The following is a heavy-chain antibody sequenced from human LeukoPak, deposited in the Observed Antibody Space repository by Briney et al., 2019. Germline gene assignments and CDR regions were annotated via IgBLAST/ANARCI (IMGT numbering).Heavy chain of an antibody. CDR2: ISSSGTI. D-gene: IGHD3-10*01. J-gene: IGHJ6*03. V-gene: IGHV3-48*03. Sequence: GGSLRLSCAASGFTFRSYEMNWVRQAPGKGLEWVSYISSSGTICYADSVKGRFTISRDNAKNSLYLQMNSLRAEDTAVYYCARDHLDTSAGTYYYYMDVWGKGTTVTISS. CDR1: GFTFRSYE. CDR3: ARDHLDTSAGTYYYYMDV.